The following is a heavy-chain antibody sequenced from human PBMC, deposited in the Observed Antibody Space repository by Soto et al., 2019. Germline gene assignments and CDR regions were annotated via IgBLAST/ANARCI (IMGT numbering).Heavy chain of an antibody. CDR1: GFTFSSYA. Sequence: ESGGGVVQPGRSLRLSCAASGFTFSSYAMHWVRQAPGKGLEWVVVISYDGNNKYYADSVKGRFTISRDNSKNTLYLQMNSLRTEDTAVYYCARRGYGMDVWGQGTTVTVSS. CDR3: ARRGYGMDV. J-gene: IGHJ6*02. CDR2: ISYDGNNK. V-gene: IGHV3-30-3*01.